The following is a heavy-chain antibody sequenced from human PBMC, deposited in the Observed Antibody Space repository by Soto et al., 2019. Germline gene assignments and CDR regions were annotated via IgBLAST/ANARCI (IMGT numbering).Heavy chain of an antibody. Sequence: QVQLVQSGAEVKKPGASVKVSCKASGYTFANYGISWVRQAPGQGLGWIGWISGYKGDTDYAQNLQGRVTMTTDTSTNTAYMELRSLRSDDTAVYYCARRPRTCNRSSCYAFDPWGQGTLVTVSS. D-gene: IGHD2-2*01. CDR1: GYTFANYG. J-gene: IGHJ5*02. CDR2: ISGYKGDT. CDR3: ARRPRTCNRSSCYAFDP. V-gene: IGHV1-18*01.